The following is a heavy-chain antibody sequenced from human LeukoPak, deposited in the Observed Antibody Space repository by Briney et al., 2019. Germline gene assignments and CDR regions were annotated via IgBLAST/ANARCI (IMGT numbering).Heavy chain of an antibody. V-gene: IGHV3-30*03. CDR3: ARDSGGFVVVPAAPFDY. CDR1: GFTFSSYG. CDR2: ISYDGSNK. Sequence: GGSLRLSCAASGFTFSSYGMHWVRQAPGKGLEWVAVISYDGSNKYYADSVKGRFTISRDNSKNTLYLQMNSLRAEDTAVYYCARDSGGFVVVPAAPFDYWGQGTLVTVSS. D-gene: IGHD2-2*01. J-gene: IGHJ4*02.